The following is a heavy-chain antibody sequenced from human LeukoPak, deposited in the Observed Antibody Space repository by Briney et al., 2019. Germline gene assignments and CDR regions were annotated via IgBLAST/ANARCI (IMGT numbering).Heavy chain of an antibody. D-gene: IGHD2-15*01. Sequence: ASVKVSCKASGYTFTSYGISWVRQAPGQGLEWMGWISAYNGNTNYAQKLQGRVTMTTDTSTSTAYMELRSLRSDDTAVYYCARDPREWAARDKYFQHWGQGTLVTVSS. V-gene: IGHV1-18*01. J-gene: IGHJ1*01. CDR1: GYTFTSYG. CDR2: ISAYNGNT. CDR3: ARDPREWAARDKYFQH.